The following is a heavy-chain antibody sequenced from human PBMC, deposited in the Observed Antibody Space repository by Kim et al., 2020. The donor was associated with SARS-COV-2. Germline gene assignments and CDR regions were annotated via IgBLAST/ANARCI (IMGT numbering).Heavy chain of an antibody. Sequence: ASVKVSCKASGYTFTSYGISWVRQAPGQGLEWMGWISAYNGNTNYAQKLQGRVTMTTDTSTSTAYMELRSLRSDDTAVYYCARGRRELPRITIFGVVTPSSKDAFDIWGQGTMVTVSS. CDR2: ISAYNGNT. J-gene: IGHJ3*02. V-gene: IGHV1-18*01. CDR3: ARGRRELPRITIFGVVTPSSKDAFDI. CDR1: GYTFTSYG. D-gene: IGHD3-3*01.